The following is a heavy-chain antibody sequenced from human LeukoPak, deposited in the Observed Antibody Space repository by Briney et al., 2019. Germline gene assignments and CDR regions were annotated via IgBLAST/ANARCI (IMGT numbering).Heavy chain of an antibody. CDR2: IYYSGST. V-gene: IGHV4-39*07. D-gene: IGHD6-13*01. CDR1: GGSISSSSYY. CDR3: ARDRVTQYSSSWYYFDY. J-gene: IGHJ4*02. Sequence: SETLSLTCTVSGGSISSSSYYWGWIRQPPGKGLEWIGSIYYSGSTYHNPSLKSRVTISVDTSKNQFSLKLSSVTAADTAVYYCARDRVTQYSSSWYYFDYWGQGTLVTVSS.